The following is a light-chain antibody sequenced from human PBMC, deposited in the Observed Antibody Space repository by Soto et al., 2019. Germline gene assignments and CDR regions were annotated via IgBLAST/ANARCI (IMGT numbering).Light chain of an antibody. CDR2: GAS. V-gene: IGKV3-20*01. CDR1: QSVSSTF. Sequence: EIVLTQSPGTLSLSPGERGTLSCRASQSVSSTFLAWYQQKPGQAPRLLIYGASSRATGIPDRFSGSGSGTDFTLTINSLQSEDFATYYCQQSNSFQITFGPGTKVDIK. CDR3: QQSNSFQIT. J-gene: IGKJ3*01.